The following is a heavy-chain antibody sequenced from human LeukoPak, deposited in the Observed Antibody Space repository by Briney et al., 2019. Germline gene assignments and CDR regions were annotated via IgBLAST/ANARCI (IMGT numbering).Heavy chain of an antibody. D-gene: IGHD1-26*01. V-gene: IGHV4-34*01. CDR1: GGSFSGYY. CDR3: ARIIRSGSYLGYYFDY. CDR2: INHSGST. Sequence: PSETLSLTCAVYGGSFSGYYWSWIRQPPGKGLEWLGEINHSGSTNYNPSLKSRVTISVDMSKKPFSLKLRSVTAADTAVYYCARIIRSGSYLGYYFDYWGQGTLVTVSS. J-gene: IGHJ4*02.